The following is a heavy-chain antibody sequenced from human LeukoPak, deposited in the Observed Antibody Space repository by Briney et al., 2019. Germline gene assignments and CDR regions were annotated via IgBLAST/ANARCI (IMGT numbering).Heavy chain of an antibody. CDR3: ATVRYSTIWSFEFDN. J-gene: IGHJ4*02. V-gene: IGHV4-59*08. Sequence: PSETLSLTCTVSGGSISSYYWSWIRQPPGKGLEWIGYIYYSGSTNYNPSLKSRVTISVDTSKNQFSLKLSSVTAADTAVYFCATVRYSTIWSFEFDNWGQGALVTVSS. D-gene: IGHD5-12*01. CDR1: GGSISSYY. CDR2: IYYSGST.